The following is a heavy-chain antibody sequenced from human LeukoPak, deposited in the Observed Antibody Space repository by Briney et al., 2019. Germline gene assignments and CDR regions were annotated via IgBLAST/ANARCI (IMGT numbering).Heavy chain of an antibody. CDR1: GGTFSSYA. V-gene: IGHV1-69*05. J-gene: IGHJ6*03. CDR2: IIPIFGTA. D-gene: IGHD2-2*02. Sequence: SVKVSCKASGGTFSSYAISWVRQAPGQGLEWMGGIIPIFGTANYAQKFQGRVTITTDESASTAYMELSSLRSEDTAVYYCASCSTSCYIDGNYYYYMDVWGKGTTVTVSS. CDR3: ASCSTSCYIDGNYYYYMDV.